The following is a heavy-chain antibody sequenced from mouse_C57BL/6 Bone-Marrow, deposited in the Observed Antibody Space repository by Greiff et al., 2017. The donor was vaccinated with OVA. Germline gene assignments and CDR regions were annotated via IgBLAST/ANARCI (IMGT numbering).Heavy chain of an antibody. CDR2: INPNYGTT. D-gene: IGHD1-1*01. V-gene: IGHV1-39*01. CDR1: GYSFTDYN. J-gene: IGHJ1*03. CDR3: AFYYGSSYRYFDV. Sequence: VQLQQSGPELVKPGASVKISCKASGYSFTDYNMNWVKQSNGKSLEWLGVINPNYGTTSYNQKFKGKATLTVDQSSSTAYMQLNSLTSEDSAVYDCAFYYGSSYRYFDVWGTGTTVTVSS.